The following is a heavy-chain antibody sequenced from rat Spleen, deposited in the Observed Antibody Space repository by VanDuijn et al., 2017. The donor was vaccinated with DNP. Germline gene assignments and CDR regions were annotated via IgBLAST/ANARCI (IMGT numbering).Heavy chain of an antibody. J-gene: IGHJ2*01. CDR3: TRESWGYVMDA. Sequence: VQLVESGGGLVQPGRSMKLSCAASGFTFSNYYMAWVRQAPTKGLEWMGVIWGDGSTNYNSALKSRLNISRDTSKSQVFLEMNSLQTDDTAIYYCTRESWGYVMDAWGQGVMVTVSS. D-gene: IGHD1-12*01. CDR1: GFTFSNYY. CDR2: IWGDGST. V-gene: IGHV2-13*01.